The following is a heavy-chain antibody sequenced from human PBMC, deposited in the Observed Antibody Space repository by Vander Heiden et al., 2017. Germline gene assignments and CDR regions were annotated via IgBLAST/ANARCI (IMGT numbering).Heavy chain of an antibody. CDR3: AKEPYYYDSSGYYNDAFDI. D-gene: IGHD3-22*01. CDR1: AFTFSRYA. V-gene: IGHV3-23*01. CDR2: ISGSGGST. Sequence: EVQLLESGGGLVQPGGSLRLSRAASAFTFSRYAMSWARQVPGKGLEWLSAISGSGGSTYYADSVKGRFTISRDNSKNTPYLQMNSLRAEDTAVYYCAKEPYYYDSSGYYNDAFDIWGQGTMVTVSS. J-gene: IGHJ3*02.